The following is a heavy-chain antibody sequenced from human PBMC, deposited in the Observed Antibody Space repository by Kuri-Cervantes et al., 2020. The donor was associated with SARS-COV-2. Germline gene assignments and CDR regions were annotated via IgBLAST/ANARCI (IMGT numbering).Heavy chain of an antibody. CDR2: ISWDGGST. CDR3: AKDIGLVMGIDY. D-gene: IGHD3/OR15-3a*01. Sequence: ETLSLTCAASGLTLDDYAMHWVRQAPGKGLEWVSLISWDGGSTYYADSVKGRFTISRANSKNSLYLQMNSLRAEDTALYYCAKDIGLVMGIDYWGQGTLVTVSS. CDR1: GLTLDDYA. J-gene: IGHJ4*02. V-gene: IGHV3-43D*03.